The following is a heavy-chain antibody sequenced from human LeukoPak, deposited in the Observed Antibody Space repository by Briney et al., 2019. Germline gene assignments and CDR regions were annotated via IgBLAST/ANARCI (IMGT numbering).Heavy chain of an antibody. D-gene: IGHD3-10*01. CDR1: GGSIGSYY. V-gene: IGHV4-59*01. CDR3: ARGSPYYYGSGSYTYYYYGMDV. Sequence: PSETLSLTCTVSGGSIGSYYWTWIRQPPGKGLEWIGYIYNSGSTNYNPSLKSRVTISVDTSKNQFSLKLSSVTAADTAVYYCARGSPYYYGSGSYTYYYYGMDVWGKGTTVTVSS. J-gene: IGHJ6*04. CDR2: IYNSGST.